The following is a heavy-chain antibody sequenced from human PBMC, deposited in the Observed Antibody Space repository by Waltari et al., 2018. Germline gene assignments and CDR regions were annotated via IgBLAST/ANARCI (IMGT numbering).Heavy chain of an antibody. V-gene: IGHV1-69*04. Sequence: QVQLVQSGAEVKKPGSSVKVSCKASGGTFSSYAISWVRQAPGQGLEWMGGIIPILGIANYAQKFQGRVTITADESTSTAYMELSSLRSEDTAVYYCARSTGDTAMVLNWFDPWGQGTLVTVSS. D-gene: IGHD5-18*01. CDR1: GGTFSSYA. CDR3: ARSTGDTAMVLNWFDP. J-gene: IGHJ5*02. CDR2: IIPILGIA.